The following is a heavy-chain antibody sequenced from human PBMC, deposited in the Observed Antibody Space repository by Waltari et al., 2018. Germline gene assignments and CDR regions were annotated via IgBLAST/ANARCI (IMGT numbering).Heavy chain of an antibody. CDR3: ARDGPGAGNDDFDY. CDR1: GYTFTGYY. Sequence: QVQLAPSGAEEKKPGASVTVSCKASGYTFTGYYIHWVRTAPGQGSEWMGWFSPNNGDNKYAQKFQGRVTMTRDTSINTAYMELSSLTSDDTAVYYCARDGPGAGNDDFDYWGQGTLVSVSS. CDR2: FSPNNGDN. J-gene: IGHJ4*02. D-gene: IGHD3-10*01. V-gene: IGHV1-2*02.